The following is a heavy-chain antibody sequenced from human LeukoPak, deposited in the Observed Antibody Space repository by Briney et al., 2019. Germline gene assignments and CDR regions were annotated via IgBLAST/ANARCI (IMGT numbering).Heavy chain of an antibody. V-gene: IGHV1-2*02. CDR3: ARGWYDFWSGYYGY. D-gene: IGHD3-3*01. CDR2: INPNSGGT. Sequence: GASVKVSCKASGYTFTGYYMHWVRQAPGQGLEWMGWINPNSGGTNYAQKFQGRVTMTRDTSISTAYMELSRLRSDDTAVYYCARGWYDFWSGYYGYWDQGTLVTVSS. J-gene: IGHJ4*02. CDR1: GYTFTGYY.